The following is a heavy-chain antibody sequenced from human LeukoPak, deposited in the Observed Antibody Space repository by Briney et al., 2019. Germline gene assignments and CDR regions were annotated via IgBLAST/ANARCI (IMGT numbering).Heavy chain of an antibody. J-gene: IGHJ4*02. CDR3: AKDQDDDYGRAFGY. V-gene: IGHV4-4*07. CDR1: GYSISSYY. D-gene: IGHD4-17*01. CDR2: ILTSWNT. Sequence: SETLSLTCTVSGYSISSYYCTWIRQPAGKGLEWIGRILTSWNTNYNPSLKGRVTMSVDTSKNQFSLRLTSVTAADTAVYYCAKDQDDDYGRAFGYWGQGTLVTVSS.